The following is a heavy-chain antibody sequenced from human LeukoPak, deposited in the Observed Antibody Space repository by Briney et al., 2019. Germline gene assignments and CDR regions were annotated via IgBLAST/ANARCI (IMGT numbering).Heavy chain of an antibody. CDR2: ISASSAYI. J-gene: IGHJ4*02. CDR3: AKDELGRPGAFDY. CDR1: GFGFVRYS. Sequence: GGSLRLSCAAPGFGFVRYSLNWVRQAPGKGLEWVSSISASSAYIFYADSVKGRFTISRDNGRNSLYLQMNNLRIEDTAVYYCAKDELGRPGAFDYWGQGTLVTVSS. D-gene: IGHD1-26*01. V-gene: IGHV3-21*01.